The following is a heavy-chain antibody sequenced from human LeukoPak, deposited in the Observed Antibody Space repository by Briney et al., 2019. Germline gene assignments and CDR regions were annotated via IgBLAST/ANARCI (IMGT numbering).Heavy chain of an antibody. CDR2: IASDGSST. V-gene: IGHV3-74*01. CDR1: GGSISISSYW. CDR3: ARGRPHGNDY. Sequence: ETLSLSCAVSGGSISISSYWMNWVRQAPGKGLVWVSRIASDGSSTTYADSVKGRFSISRDNAKNTLYLQMNSLRVEDTAVYYCARGRPHGNDYWGQGTLVTVSS. J-gene: IGHJ4*02. D-gene: IGHD4-23*01.